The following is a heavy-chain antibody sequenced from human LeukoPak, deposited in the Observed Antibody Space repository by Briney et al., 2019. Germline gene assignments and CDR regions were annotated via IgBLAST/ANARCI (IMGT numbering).Heavy chain of an antibody. CDR3: ARTGGVGADIDY. D-gene: IGHD1-26*01. J-gene: IGHJ4*02. CDR1: GFTFSSYA. Sequence: GRSLRLSCAASGFTFSSYAMHWVRQAPGKGLEWVAVISYDGSNKYYADSVKGRFTISRDNSRNTLYLQMNSLRAEDTAVYYCARTGGVGADIDYWGQGTLVTVSS. CDR2: ISYDGSNK. V-gene: IGHV3-30-3*01.